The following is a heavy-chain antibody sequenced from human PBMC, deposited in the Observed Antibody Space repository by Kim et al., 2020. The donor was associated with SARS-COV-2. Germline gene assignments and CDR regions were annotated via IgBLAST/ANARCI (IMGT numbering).Heavy chain of an antibody. CDR3: ARDKGGYSDYDRVDY. J-gene: IGHJ4*02. D-gene: IGHD5-12*01. CDR2: ISSDGSTY. V-gene: IGHV3-33*05. Sequence: GGSLRLSCAASGFTFRSFAMHWVRQAPGKGLEWVAVISSDGSTYAYADAVKGRFTISRDNSKNTLYLQMNSVRAEDTAVYYCARDKGGYSDYDRVDYWGQEILATVSS. CDR1: GFTFRSFA.